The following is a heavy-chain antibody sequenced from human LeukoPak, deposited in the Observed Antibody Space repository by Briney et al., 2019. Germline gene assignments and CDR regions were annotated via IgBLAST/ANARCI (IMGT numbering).Heavy chain of an antibody. V-gene: IGHV3-53*01. J-gene: IGHJ4*02. CDR2: IYSGGTT. Sequence: GGSLRPSCAASGFTVSSNYMSWVRQAPGKGLEWVSVIYSGGTTYYADSVKGRFTISRDNSKNTLSLQMNSLRAEDTAVYYCARDSSSWLYFDYWGQGTLVTVSS. CDR3: ARDSSSWLYFDY. CDR1: GFTVSSNY. D-gene: IGHD6-13*01.